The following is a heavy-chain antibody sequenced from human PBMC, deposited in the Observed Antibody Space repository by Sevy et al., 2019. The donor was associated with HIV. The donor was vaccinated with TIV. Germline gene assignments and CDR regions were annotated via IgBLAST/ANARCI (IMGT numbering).Heavy chain of an antibody. CDR1: GGSISSYY. CDR2: IYTSGST. Sequence: SETLSLTCTVSGGSISSYYWSWIRQPAGKGLEWIGRIYTSGSTNYNPSLKSRVTMSVETSKNQFSLKLSSVTAADTAVYYCASGGYYDSSGYYDRFEYFQHWGQGTLVTVSS. V-gene: IGHV4-4*07. CDR3: ASGGYYDSSGYYDRFEYFQH. D-gene: IGHD3-22*01. J-gene: IGHJ1*01.